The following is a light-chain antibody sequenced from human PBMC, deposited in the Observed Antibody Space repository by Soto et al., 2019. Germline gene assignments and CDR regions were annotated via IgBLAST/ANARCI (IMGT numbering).Light chain of an antibody. CDR2: EVS. CDR1: SSDIGIYNY. CDR3: SSYTSSSTLGV. Sequence: QSALTQPASVSGSPGQSITISCTGTSSDIGIYNYVSWYQQHPGKAPKLMIYEVSNRPSGVSNRFSGSKSGNTASLTISGLQAEDEAHYYCSSYTSSSTLGVFGGGTQLTVL. V-gene: IGLV2-14*01. J-gene: IGLJ2*01.